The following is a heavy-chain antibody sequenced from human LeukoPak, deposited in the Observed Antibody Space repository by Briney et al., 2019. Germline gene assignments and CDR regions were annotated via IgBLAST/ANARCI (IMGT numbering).Heavy chain of an antibody. V-gene: IGHV3-23*01. CDR3: AKDPNGDYVGAFDG. J-gene: IGHJ3*01. Sequence: GGSLRLSCAPSGFTINIYAMTWVRQAPGKGLEWVSSITVNGGGISYADSVKGRFTISRDNSKNTLYLQMNSLRAEDTAGYYCAKDPNGDYVGAFDGWDQGTRVTVSS. CDR1: GFTINIYA. CDR2: ITVNGGGI. D-gene: IGHD4-17*01.